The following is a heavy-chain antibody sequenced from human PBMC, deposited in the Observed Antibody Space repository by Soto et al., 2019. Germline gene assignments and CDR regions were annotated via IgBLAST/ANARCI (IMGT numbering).Heavy chain of an antibody. V-gene: IGHV3-23*01. CDR2: IFGSGDST. CDR1: GFTFRTYT. Sequence: PGGSLRLSCAASGFTFRTYTMNWVRQAPGKGLEWVSGIFGSGDSTFYADSVRGRFTVFRDNSKSTLYLQMNSLRAEDTAVYYCTKDAHPDGFWDFDYWGQGALVTVSS. J-gene: IGHJ4*02. CDR3: TKDAHPDGFWDFDY. D-gene: IGHD5-12*01.